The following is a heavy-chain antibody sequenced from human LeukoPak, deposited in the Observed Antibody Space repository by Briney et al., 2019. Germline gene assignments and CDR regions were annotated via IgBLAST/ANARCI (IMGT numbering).Heavy chain of an antibody. V-gene: IGHV3-23*01. CDR3: AKAVDGYNYNS. D-gene: IGHD5-24*01. J-gene: IGHJ4*02. Sequence: PGGSLRLSCAASGFTFSSYAMSWVRQAPGKGLEWVSAISASGGSTYYTDSVKGRFTISRDNSKNTLYLQMNSLRAEDTAVYYCAKAVDGYNYNSWGQGTLVTVSS. CDR1: GFTFSSYA. CDR2: ISASGGST.